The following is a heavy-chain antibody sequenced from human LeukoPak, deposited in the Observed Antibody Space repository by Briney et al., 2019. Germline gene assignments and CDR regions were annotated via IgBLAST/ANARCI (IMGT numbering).Heavy chain of an antibody. Sequence: ASVKVSCKASGYTFSGTGWYLYWLRQAPGQGLECMGWIYPYTGATHYAQKFQGRVAMTRDTSISTAYMELSRLRPDDTAVYYCARDGPAQMVDFDYWGQGTLVAVSS. V-gene: IGHV1-2*02. CDR3: ARDGPAQMVDFDY. D-gene: IGHD3-10*01. CDR1: GYTFSGTGWY. CDR2: IYPYTGAT. J-gene: IGHJ4*02.